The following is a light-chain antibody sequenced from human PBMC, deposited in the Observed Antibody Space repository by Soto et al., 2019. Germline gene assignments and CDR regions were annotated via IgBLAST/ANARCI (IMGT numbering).Light chain of an antibody. Sequence: DIQMTQSHTTLSASVGDRVSITCRASQSISNWLAWYQQKPGKVPKLLIYDASSLESGVPSRFSGSGSGTEFTLTISGLQPDDFATYYCQRYNSYSRTFGQGTKVDI. CDR2: DAS. CDR1: QSISNW. CDR3: QRYNSYSRT. J-gene: IGKJ1*01. V-gene: IGKV1-5*01.